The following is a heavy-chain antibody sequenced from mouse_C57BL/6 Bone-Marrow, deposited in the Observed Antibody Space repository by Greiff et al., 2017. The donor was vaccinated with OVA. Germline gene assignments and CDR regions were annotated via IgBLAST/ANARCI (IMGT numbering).Heavy chain of an antibody. CDR3: GGDSWYFDG. J-gene: IGHJ1*03. V-gene: IGHV1-42*01. CDR2: INPSTGGT. CDR1: GYSFTGYY. Sequence: EVQGVESGPELVKPGASVKISCKASGYSFTGYYMNWVKQSPEKSLEWIGEINPSTGGTTYNQKFKAKATLTVDKSSSTAYMQLKSLTSEDSAVYYCGGDSWYFDGWGTGTTVTVSS.